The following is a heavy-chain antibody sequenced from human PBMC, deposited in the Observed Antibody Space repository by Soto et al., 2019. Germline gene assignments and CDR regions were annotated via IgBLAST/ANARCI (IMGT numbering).Heavy chain of an antibody. Sequence: QVVLQESGPGLVKPSETLSLTCSVSGRSITSYYWSWVRQPPGKGLEWIGYIYDNGITSQNPSLKGRVTMSADTAQKQFSVKLTSVTGADTAVYFCARTYDSNGYANKFDSWGQGILVTVTS. J-gene: IGHJ4*02. V-gene: IGHV4-59*12. CDR3: ARTYDSNGYANKFDS. CDR1: GRSITSYY. CDR2: IYDNGIT. D-gene: IGHD3-22*01.